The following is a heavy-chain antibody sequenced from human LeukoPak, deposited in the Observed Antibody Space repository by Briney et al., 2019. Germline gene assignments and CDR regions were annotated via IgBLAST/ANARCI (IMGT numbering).Heavy chain of an antibody. CDR1: GYSFTSYR. J-gene: IGHJ5*02. CDR2: IYPGDSDT. Sequence: GESLKISCKGSGYSFTSYRIGWVRQMPGKGLEWMGIIYPGDSDTRYSPSFQGQVTISADKSISTAYLQWSSLKASDTAMYYCARPARGGGVTINWFDPWGQGTLVTVSS. V-gene: IGHV5-51*01. D-gene: IGHD3-9*01. CDR3: ARPARGGGVTINWFDP.